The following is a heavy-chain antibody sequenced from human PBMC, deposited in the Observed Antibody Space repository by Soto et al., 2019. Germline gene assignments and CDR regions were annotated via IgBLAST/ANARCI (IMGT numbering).Heavy chain of an antibody. Sequence: HPGGSLRLSCAASGFTFSSYAMSWVRQAPGKGLEWVSAISGSGGSTYYADSVKGRFTISRDNSKNTLYLQMNSLRAEDTAVYYCAKDPSRDGYNYYFDYWGQGTLVTVSS. CDR1: GFTFSSYA. CDR2: ISGSGGST. CDR3: AKDPSRDGYNYYFDY. D-gene: IGHD5-12*01. J-gene: IGHJ4*02. V-gene: IGHV3-23*01.